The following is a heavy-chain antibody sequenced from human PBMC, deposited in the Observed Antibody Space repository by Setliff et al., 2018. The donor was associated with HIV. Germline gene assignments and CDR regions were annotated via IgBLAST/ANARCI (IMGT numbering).Heavy chain of an antibody. V-gene: IGHV4-39*07. Sequence: SETLSLTCTVSGGSISSSSYYWGWIRQPPGKGLEWIGSIDYSGSTYYNPSLKSRVTISVDTSKSQFSLKLSSVTAADTAVYYCARKPGFCSGGGCRGYFDYWGQGTLGTVSS. CDR1: GGSISSSSYY. J-gene: IGHJ4*02. CDR2: IDYSGST. D-gene: IGHD2-15*01. CDR3: ARKPGFCSGGGCRGYFDY.